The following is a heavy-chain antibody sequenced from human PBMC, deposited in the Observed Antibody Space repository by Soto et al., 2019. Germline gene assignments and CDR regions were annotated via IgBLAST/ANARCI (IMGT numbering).Heavy chain of an antibody. CDR2: INAGNGNT. CDR3: AGNTNDRSDYYQHDYYGMDV. V-gene: IGHV1-3*01. D-gene: IGHD3-22*01. J-gene: IGHJ6*02. CDR1: GYTFTSYG. Sequence: VASVKVSFKASGYTFTSYGIHWVRQVPGQRLEWTGWINAGNGNTKYSEKFQGRVTITRDTSASTAYLELSSLRSEDTAVYYCAGNTNDRSDYYQHDYYGMDVWGQGTTVSVP.